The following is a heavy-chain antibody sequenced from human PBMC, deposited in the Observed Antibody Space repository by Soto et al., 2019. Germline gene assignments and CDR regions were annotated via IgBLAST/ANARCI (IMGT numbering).Heavy chain of an antibody. CDR2: ISSSGSTI. D-gene: IGHD2-2*02. CDR1: GFTFSSYE. J-gene: IGHJ5*02. CDR3: ARSWGVYCSSTSCYSPWFDP. V-gene: IGHV3-48*03. Sequence: GGSLRLSCAASGFTFSSYEMNWVRQAPGKGLEWVSSISSSGSTIYYADSVKGRFSISRDNAKNSLYLQMNSLRAEDTAVYYCARSWGVYCSSTSCYSPWFDPWGQGTLVTVSS.